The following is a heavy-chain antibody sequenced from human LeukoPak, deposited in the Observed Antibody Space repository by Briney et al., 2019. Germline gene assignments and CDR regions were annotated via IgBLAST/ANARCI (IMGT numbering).Heavy chain of an antibody. D-gene: IGHD2-8*01. J-gene: IGHJ3*02. CDR1: GFTFSSYS. CDR2: ISYDGSYK. V-gene: IGHV3-30*09. Sequence: GRSLRLSCAASGFTFSSYSIHWVRQAPGKGLEWVAVISYDGSYKYYADSVKGRFAISRDNSKNTLSLEMNSLRAEDTAVYYCARDGAAGVWGRFDICGQGTMVTVSS. CDR3: ARDGAAGVWGRFDI.